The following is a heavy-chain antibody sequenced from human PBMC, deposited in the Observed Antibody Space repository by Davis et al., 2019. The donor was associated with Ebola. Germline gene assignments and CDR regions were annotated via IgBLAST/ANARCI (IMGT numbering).Heavy chain of an antibody. D-gene: IGHD1-1*01. Sequence: GESLKISCKGSGYNFNNYWIGWVRQMPGKGLEWMGIIYPGDSDTRYSPSFQGQVTISADKSISTAYLQWSSLKASDTAMYYCARHSSNWNDVWFDPWGQGTLVTVSS. CDR1: GYNFNNYW. CDR3: ARHSSNWNDVWFDP. CDR2: IYPGDSDT. J-gene: IGHJ5*02. V-gene: IGHV5-51*01.